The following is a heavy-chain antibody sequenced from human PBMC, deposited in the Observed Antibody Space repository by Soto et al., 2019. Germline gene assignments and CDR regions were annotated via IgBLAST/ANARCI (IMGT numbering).Heavy chain of an antibody. Sequence: PSETLSLTCTVSGGSISSSSYYWGWIRQPPGKGLEWIGSIYYSGSTYYNPSLKSRVTISVDTSKNQFSLKLSSVTAADTAVYYCARNGITGTIDYWGQGTLVTVSS. V-gene: IGHV4-39*01. J-gene: IGHJ4*02. CDR2: IYYSGST. CDR3: ARNGITGTIDY. D-gene: IGHD1-20*01. CDR1: GGSISSSSYY.